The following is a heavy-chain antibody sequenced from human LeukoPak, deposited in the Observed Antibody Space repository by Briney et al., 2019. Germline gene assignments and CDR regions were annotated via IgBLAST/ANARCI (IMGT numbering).Heavy chain of an antibody. CDR1: GDSISSSNYY. D-gene: IGHD1-1*01. Sequence: PSETLSLTCAVSGDSISSSNYYWGWIRQPPGKGLEWIGTMYYGATTYYNPSLRSRVTISVDKSKNQFSLKLSSVTAADTAVYYCARDAWNPNWFDPWGQGTLVTVSS. V-gene: IGHV4-39*07. CDR3: ARDAWNPNWFDP. CDR2: MYYGATT. J-gene: IGHJ5*02.